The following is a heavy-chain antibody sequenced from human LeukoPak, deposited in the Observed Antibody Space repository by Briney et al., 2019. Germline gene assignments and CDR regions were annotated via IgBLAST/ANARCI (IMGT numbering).Heavy chain of an antibody. D-gene: IGHD6-13*01. J-gene: IGHJ3*01. CDR1: GFTFSSYA. Sequence: GGSLRLSCAASGFTFSSYAMSWVRQAPGKGLEWVSAISTSGDRTYYADSVKGRFTISRDSSKNTLYMQMNSLRAEDTAVYYCAKDYLGSSYAFDVWGQRTMVTVSS. V-gene: IGHV3-23*01. CDR2: ISTSGDRT. CDR3: AKDYLGSSYAFDV.